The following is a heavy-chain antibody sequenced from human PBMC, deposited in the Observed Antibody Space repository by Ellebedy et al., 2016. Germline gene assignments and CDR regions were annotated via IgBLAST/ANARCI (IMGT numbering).Heavy chain of an antibody. CDR1: GGSFSGYY. V-gene: IGHV4-34*01. CDR3: ARFPYGSGTYFDY. CDR2: INHSGST. Sequence: SETLSLXXAVYGGSFSGYYWSWIRQPPGKGLEWIGEINHSGSTNYNPSLKSRVTISVDTSKNQFSLKLSSMTAADTAVYYCARFPYGSGTYFDYWGQGALVTVSS. J-gene: IGHJ4*02. D-gene: IGHD3-10*01.